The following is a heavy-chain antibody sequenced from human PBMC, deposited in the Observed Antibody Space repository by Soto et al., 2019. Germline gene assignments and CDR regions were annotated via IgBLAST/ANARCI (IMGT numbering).Heavy chain of an antibody. CDR2: IYYSGST. Sequence: SETLSLTCTVSGGSISSYYWSWIRQPPGKGLEWIGYIYYSGSTNYNPSLKSRVTISVDTSKNQFSLKLSSVTAADTAVYYCARERARYYYDSSGYYPPTYGMDGWGQGTTVTVSS. CDR1: GGSISSYY. J-gene: IGHJ6*02. CDR3: ARERARYYYDSSGYYPPTYGMDG. V-gene: IGHV4-59*01. D-gene: IGHD3-22*01.